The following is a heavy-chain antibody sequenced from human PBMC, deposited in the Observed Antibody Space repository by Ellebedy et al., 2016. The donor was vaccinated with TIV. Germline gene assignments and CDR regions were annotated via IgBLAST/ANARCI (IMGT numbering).Heavy chain of an antibody. V-gene: IGHV1-18*01. CDR3: ARACRKFGEFYPAGFDY. CDR2: ISAYNGNT. CDR1: GYTFTSYG. Sequence: ASVKVSXXASGYTFTSYGISWVRQAPGQGLEWMGWISAYNGNTNYAQKLQGRVTMTTDTSTSTAYMELRSLRSDDTAVYYCARACRKFGEFYPAGFDYWGQGTLVTVSS. J-gene: IGHJ4*02. D-gene: IGHD3-10*01.